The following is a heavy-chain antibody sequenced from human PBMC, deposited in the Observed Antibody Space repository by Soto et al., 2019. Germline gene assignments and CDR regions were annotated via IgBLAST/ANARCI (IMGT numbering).Heavy chain of an antibody. CDR3: ARLESAFDI. J-gene: IGHJ3*02. D-gene: IGHD1-1*01. CDR1: GGSLSSGIYH. V-gene: IGHV4-39*01. Sequence: SETLSLTCTVSGGSLSSGIYHWGGIGQPPGQGPEWIGNTFYSGSTYYNPSLKSRVTISVDTAKNQFSLMLSSVTAADTAVYYCARLESAFDIWGQGTMVTVSS. CDR2: TFYSGST.